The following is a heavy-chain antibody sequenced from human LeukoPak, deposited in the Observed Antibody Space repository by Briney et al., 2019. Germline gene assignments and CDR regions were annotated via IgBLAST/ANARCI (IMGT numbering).Heavy chain of an antibody. CDR2: MYYRGST. CDR3: AREPRTLYYYYMDV. CDR1: GGSISSSSHY. Sequence: SETLSLTCTVSGGSISSSSHYWGWIRQPPGKGLEWIGSMYYRGSTYHNPSLKSRVTISVDTSKNQFSLKLSSVTAADTAVYYCAREPRTLYYYYMDVWGKGTTVTISS. V-gene: IGHV4-39*07. J-gene: IGHJ6*03. D-gene: IGHD2-2*01.